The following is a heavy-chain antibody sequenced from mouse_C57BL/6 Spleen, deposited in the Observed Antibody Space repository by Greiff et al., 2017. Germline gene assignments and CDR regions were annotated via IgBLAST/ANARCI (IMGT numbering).Heavy chain of an antibody. J-gene: IGHJ1*03. CDR2: IDPSDSET. Sequence: PIQGLEWIGNIDPSDSETQYNQKFKDKATLTVDKSSSTAYMQISSLTSEDSAVYYCARSGFGYDVWGTGTTVTVSS. CDR3: ARSGFGYDV. D-gene: IGHD2-2*01. V-gene: IGHV1-52*01.